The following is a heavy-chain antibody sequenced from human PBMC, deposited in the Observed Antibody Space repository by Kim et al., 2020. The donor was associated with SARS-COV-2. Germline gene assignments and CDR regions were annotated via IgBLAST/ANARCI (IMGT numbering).Heavy chain of an antibody. CDR1: GYSFANYW. CDR3: ARHARQLLVDAFDV. CDR2: IYPDDSDT. V-gene: IGHV5-51*01. Sequence: GESLKISCKGSGYSFANYWIGWVRQMPGKGLEWMGVIYPDDSDTKYRPSFRGQVTISADRSISTAYPQWSSLRASDTAMYYCARHARQLLVDAFDVWGQGTLVTVSS. J-gene: IGHJ3*01. D-gene: IGHD2-8*02.